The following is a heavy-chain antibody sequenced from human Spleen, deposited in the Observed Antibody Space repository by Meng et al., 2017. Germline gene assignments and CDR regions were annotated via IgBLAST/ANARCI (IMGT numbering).Heavy chain of an antibody. D-gene: IGHD3-22*01. V-gene: IGHV4-30-2*03. CDR3: ARMIVVAGFDP. CDR2: IGHSGFT. CDR1: GGSISSGGYY. Sequence: QLQLQESGSGLVKPSQTLSLTCAVSGGSISSGGYYWGWFRQPPGKGLEWIGSIGHSGFTYYTPSLKSRVTVSIDTSKNQFFLKLTSVTAADTAVYYCARMIVVAGFDPWGQGTLVTVSS. J-gene: IGHJ5*02.